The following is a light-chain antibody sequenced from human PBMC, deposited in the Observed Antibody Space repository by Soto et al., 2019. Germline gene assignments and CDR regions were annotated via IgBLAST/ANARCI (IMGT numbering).Light chain of an antibody. Sequence: QSALTQPASVSGSPGQSITISCTGNSSDVGGYNYLSWYQQHTGKAPKLMIYEVSNRPSGVSNRFSGSKSGNTASLTISGLQAEDEADYYCSSFTSSSTLVFGGGTQLTVL. CDR1: SSDVGGYNY. CDR2: EVS. V-gene: IGLV2-14*01. J-gene: IGLJ2*01. CDR3: SSFTSSSTLV.